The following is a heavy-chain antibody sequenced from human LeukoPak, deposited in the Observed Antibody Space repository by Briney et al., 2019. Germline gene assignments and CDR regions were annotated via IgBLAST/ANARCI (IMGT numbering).Heavy chain of an antibody. CDR3: APWARGDFWSGGSWPQTRGMDV. CDR2: ISSSSSYI. Sequence: GGSLRLSCAASGFTFSSYSMNWVRQAPGKGLEWVSSISSSSSYIYYADTVKGRFTISRDNAKNSLYLQMNSLRAEDTAVYYCAPWARGDFWSGGSWPQTRGMDVWGQGTTVTVSS. CDR1: GFTFSSYS. V-gene: IGHV3-21*01. D-gene: IGHD3-3*01. J-gene: IGHJ6*02.